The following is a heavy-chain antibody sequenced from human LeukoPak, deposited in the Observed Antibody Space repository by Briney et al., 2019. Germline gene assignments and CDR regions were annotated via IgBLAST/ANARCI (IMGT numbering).Heavy chain of an antibody. CDR2: ISYDGSNK. CDR3: AKNGDRGAYCSGGTCYPYYYYYMDV. D-gene: IGHD2-15*01. J-gene: IGHJ6*03. V-gene: IGHV3-30*18. Sequence: GRSLRLSCAASGFTFSSYGMHWVRQAPGKGLEWVAVISYDGSNKYYADSVRGRFTISRDNPRNTLYLQMNSLRAEDTAIYYCAKNGDRGAYCSGGTCYPYYYYYMDVWGKGTTVTISS. CDR1: GFTFSSYG.